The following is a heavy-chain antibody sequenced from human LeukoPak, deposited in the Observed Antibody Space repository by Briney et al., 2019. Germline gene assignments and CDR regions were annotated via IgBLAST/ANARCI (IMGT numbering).Heavy chain of an antibody. V-gene: IGHV3-23*01. J-gene: IGHJ4*02. CDR1: GFPFSTYA. CDR3: VRSLDY. CDR2: ITGSGGFT. Sequence: GGSLRLSCVASGFPFSTYAMNWVRQAPGKGLEWVSVITGSGGFTQYADSVKGRFTISRDNSKNTVYLQMNSLRVEDTALYYCVRSLDYWGQGTLVTVSS.